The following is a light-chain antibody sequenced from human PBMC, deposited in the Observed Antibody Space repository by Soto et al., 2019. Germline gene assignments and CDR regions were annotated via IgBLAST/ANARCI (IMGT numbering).Light chain of an antibody. Sequence: LSPGERATLSCRASQSISSSYLAWYQQKPDQAPRPLIYAASSRATGIPDRFSGSGSGTDFPLTISRLEPEDFAVYYCQHYGSSSYTFGQGTQLEIK. V-gene: IGKV3-20*01. J-gene: IGKJ2*01. CDR3: QHYGSSSYT. CDR2: AAS. CDR1: QSISSSY.